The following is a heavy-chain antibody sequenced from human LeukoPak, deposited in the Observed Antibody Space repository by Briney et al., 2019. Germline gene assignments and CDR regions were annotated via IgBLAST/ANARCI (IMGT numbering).Heavy chain of an antibody. J-gene: IGHJ4*02. CDR3: ARVRGPDDY. Sequence: GGSLRLSCAVSGFTFTSYAMTWVRQAPGKGLEWVSYISSSSSTIYYADSVKGRFTISRDNANNSLYLQMNSLRAEDTAVYYCARVRGPDDYWGQGTLVTVSS. D-gene: IGHD1-1*01. CDR2: ISSSSSTI. V-gene: IGHV3-48*04. CDR1: GFTFTSYA.